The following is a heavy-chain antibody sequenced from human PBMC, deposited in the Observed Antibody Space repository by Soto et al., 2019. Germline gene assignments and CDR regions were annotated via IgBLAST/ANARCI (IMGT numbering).Heavy chain of an antibody. D-gene: IGHD3-3*01. CDR2: VSYDGSNK. CDR1: GFTFSSYG. Sequence: GSLRISCAASGFTFSSYGMHWVRQAPGKGLEWVAVVSYDGSNKYYADSVKGRFTISRDNSKNTLYLQMKSLRAEDTAVYYCTKDRAYYDFWSDYYTGREDKDYGMDVWGQGTTVTVSS. V-gene: IGHV3-30*18. CDR3: TKDRAYYDFWSDYYTGREDKDYGMDV. J-gene: IGHJ6*02.